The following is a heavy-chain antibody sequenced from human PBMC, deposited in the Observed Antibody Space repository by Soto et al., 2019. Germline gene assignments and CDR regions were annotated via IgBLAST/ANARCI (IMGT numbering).Heavy chain of an antibody. CDR1: GGTLSSYA. Sequence: SVKVSCKASGGTLSSYAISWVRQAPGQGLEWMGGIIPIFGTANYAQKFQGRVTITADESTSTAYMELSSLRSEDTAVYYCARSTYDSSGYYPFDYWGQGTLVTVSS. CDR2: IIPIFGTA. CDR3: ARSTYDSSGYYPFDY. V-gene: IGHV1-69*13. J-gene: IGHJ4*02. D-gene: IGHD3-22*01.